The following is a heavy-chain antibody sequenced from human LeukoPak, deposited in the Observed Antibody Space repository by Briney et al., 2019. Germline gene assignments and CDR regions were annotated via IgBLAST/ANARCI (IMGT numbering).Heavy chain of an antibody. CDR2: ISYDGSNK. CDR1: GFTFSSYA. Sequence: GGYLRLSCAASGFTFSSYAMNWVRQGPGKGLEGMAVISYDGSNKYYADSVKGRFTISRDNSKNTLYLQMNSLRAEDTAVYYCARLDYYYGMDVWGQGTTVTVSS. V-gene: IGHV3-30-3*01. J-gene: IGHJ6*02. CDR3: ARLDYYYGMDV.